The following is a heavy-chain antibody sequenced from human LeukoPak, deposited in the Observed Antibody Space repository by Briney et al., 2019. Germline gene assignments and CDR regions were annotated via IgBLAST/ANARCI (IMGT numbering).Heavy chain of an antibody. CDR1: GFPFSSYA. Sequence: GGSLRLSCAASGFPFSSYAMSWVRQAPGKGLEWVSTIRGGGDGTVYADSVKGRFTISRDNSKNTLYLQMNSLRAEDTAVYYCAKAFVVVPAAPFDYWGQGTLVTVSS. D-gene: IGHD2-2*01. CDR3: AKAFVVVPAAPFDY. J-gene: IGHJ4*02. CDR2: IRGGGDGT. V-gene: IGHV3-23*01.